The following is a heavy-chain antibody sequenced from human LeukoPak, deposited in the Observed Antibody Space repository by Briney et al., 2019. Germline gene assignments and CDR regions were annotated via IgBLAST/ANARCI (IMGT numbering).Heavy chain of an antibody. J-gene: IGHJ4*02. CDR2: ISGSGGST. CDR3: AKAWMLVVPAAPFDY. CDR1: GFTFSNYA. Sequence: GGSLRLSCAASGFTFSNYAMSWVRQAPGKGLEWVSAISGSGGSTYYADSVKGRFTISRDNSKNTLYLQMNSLRAEDTAVYYCAKAWMLVVPAAPFDYWGQGTLVTVSS. V-gene: IGHV3-23*01. D-gene: IGHD2-2*01.